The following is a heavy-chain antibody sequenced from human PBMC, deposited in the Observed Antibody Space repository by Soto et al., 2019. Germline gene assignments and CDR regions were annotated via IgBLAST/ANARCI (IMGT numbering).Heavy chain of an antibody. Sequence: QVQLVQSGAEVKKPGSSVKVSCKASGGTFSNHVISWVRQAPGQGLEWMGGIINIFGTANYAQKFQGRVTFTADESTSTAHMELSSLRSEDTAVYYCARGPYEFWSGYYRPDCHSGMDVWGQGTTVTVSS. CDR2: IINIFGTA. V-gene: IGHV1-69*12. J-gene: IGHJ6*02. D-gene: IGHD3-3*01. CDR3: ARGPYEFWSGYYRPDCHSGMDV. CDR1: GGTFSNHV.